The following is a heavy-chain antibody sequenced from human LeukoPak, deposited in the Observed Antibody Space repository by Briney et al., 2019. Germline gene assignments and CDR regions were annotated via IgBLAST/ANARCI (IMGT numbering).Heavy chain of an antibody. Sequence: ASVKVSCKASGYIFTSYYIHWVRQAPGQGLEWMGIINPSGGNTNYAQKFQGRVTMTRDTSISTAYMELSRLRSDDTAVYYCARGGSSGEWFSHLDYWGQGTLVTVSS. J-gene: IGHJ4*02. CDR3: ARGGSSGEWFSHLDY. CDR1: GYIFTSYY. CDR2: INPSGGNT. V-gene: IGHV1-46*01. D-gene: IGHD3-3*01.